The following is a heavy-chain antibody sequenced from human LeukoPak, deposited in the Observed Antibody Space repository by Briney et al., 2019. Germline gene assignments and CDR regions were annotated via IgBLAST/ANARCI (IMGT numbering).Heavy chain of an antibody. Sequence: ASVKVSCKASGYTFTYYAMHWVRQAPGQRLEWMGWIYTGNGNTKYSQNFQGRVTITRDTSASTGYMELSSLRSEDTAVYYCARPAGRLGSSVLPPDYWGQGTLVTVSS. CDR1: GYTFTYYA. J-gene: IGHJ4*02. D-gene: IGHD6-13*01. V-gene: IGHV1-3*04. CDR3: ARPAGRLGSSVLPPDY. CDR2: IYTGNGNT.